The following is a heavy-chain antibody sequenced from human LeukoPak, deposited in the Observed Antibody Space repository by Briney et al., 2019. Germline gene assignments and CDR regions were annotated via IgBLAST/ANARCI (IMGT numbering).Heavy chain of an antibody. V-gene: IGHV4-34*01. J-gene: IGHJ3*02. CDR3: ARGSPLYYYDSSGYYPAFDI. CDR2: INHSGST. CDR1: GGSFSGYY. Sequence: PSETLSLTCAVYGGSFSGYYWSWIRQLPGKGLEWIGEINHSGSTNYNPSLKSRVTISVDTSKNQFSLKLSSVTAADTAVYYCARGSPLYYYDSSGYYPAFDIWGQGTMVTVSS. D-gene: IGHD3-22*01.